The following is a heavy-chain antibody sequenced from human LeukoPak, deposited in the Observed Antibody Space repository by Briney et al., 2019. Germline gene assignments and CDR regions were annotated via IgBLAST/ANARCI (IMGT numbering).Heavy chain of an antibody. CDR3: ARVSSGWGAFDY. Sequence: GGSLRLSCAASGFTFSSYWMHWVRQAPGKGLVWVSRINSDGSSTSYADSVKGRFTISRDNAKNTLYLQMNSLRAEDTAVYYCARVSSGWGAFDYWGQGTLVTVSS. CDR1: GFTFSSYW. J-gene: IGHJ4*02. CDR2: INSDGSST. V-gene: IGHV3-74*01. D-gene: IGHD6-19*01.